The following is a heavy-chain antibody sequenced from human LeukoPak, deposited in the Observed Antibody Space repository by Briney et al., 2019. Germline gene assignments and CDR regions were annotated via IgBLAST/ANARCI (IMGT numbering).Heavy chain of an antibody. CDR2: ISSSSSTI. CDR3: ARDRPHSF. J-gene: IGHJ4*02. CDR1: GFTFSDYS. D-gene: IGHD5-18*01. Sequence: GGSLRLSCAASGFTFSDYSMNWVRQAPGKGLEWVSYISSSSSTIYYADSVKGRFTISGDNAKNSLYLHMNSLRAEDTALYFCARDRPHSFWGQGTLVTVSS. V-gene: IGHV3-48*04.